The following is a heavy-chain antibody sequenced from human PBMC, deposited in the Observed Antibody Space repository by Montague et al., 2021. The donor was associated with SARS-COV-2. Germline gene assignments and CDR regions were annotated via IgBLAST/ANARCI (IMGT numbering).Heavy chain of an antibody. J-gene: IGHJ4*02. CDR3: ARSYYDILTAYYTPLDY. Sequence: PALVKPTQTLTLTCTFSGFSLSTSGMRASWIRQPPGKAREWLARIDWXXXKFYSTSLKTRLTISKDTSKNQVVLTMTNMDPVDTATYYCARSYYDILTAYYTPLDYWGQGTLVTVSS. CDR2: IDWXXXK. CDR1: GFSLSTSGMR. V-gene: IGHV2-70*04. D-gene: IGHD3-9*01.